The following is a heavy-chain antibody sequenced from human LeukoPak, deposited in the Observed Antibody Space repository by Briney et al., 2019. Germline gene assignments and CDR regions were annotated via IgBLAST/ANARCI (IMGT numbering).Heavy chain of an antibody. CDR1: GYTFTSYD. V-gene: IGHV1-8*01. J-gene: IGHJ6*02. CDR3: ARETAVAGTDYYGMDV. D-gene: IGHD6-19*01. Sequence: ASVKVSCKASGYTFTSYDINWVRQATGQGLEWMGWMNPNSGNTGYAQKFQGRVTMTRNTSISTAYMELSSLRSEDTAVCYCARETAVAGTDYYGMDVWGQGTTVTVSS. CDR2: MNPNSGNT.